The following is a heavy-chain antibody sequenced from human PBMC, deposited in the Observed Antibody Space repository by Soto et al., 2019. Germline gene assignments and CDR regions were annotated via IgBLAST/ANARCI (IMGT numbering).Heavy chain of an antibody. V-gene: IGHV3-21*01. CDR1: GFTFSSYS. J-gene: IGHJ6*03. CDR3: ARDRVAATRYYYYYMDV. D-gene: IGHD2-15*01. Sequence: GGSLRLSCAASGFTFSSYSMNWVRQAPGKGLEWVSSISSSSSYRYYADSVKGPFNISRDNAKNSLYLQMNSLRAEDTAVYYCARDRVAATRYYYYYMDVWGKGTTVTVSS. CDR2: ISSSSSYR.